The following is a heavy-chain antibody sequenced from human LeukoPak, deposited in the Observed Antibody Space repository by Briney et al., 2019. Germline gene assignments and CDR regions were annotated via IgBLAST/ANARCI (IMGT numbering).Heavy chain of an antibody. CDR1: GFTFSTYA. CDR3: AKDRGRYYDSSGYYWGYYFDS. CDR2: ITGSGGAT. Sequence: GGSLRLSCAASGFTFSTYAVNWVRQAPGKGLEWVSAITGSGGATYYADSVKGRFTISRDNSKNTLYLQMSSLRAEDTAVYYCAKDRGRYYDSSGYYWGYYFDSWGQGILVTVST. J-gene: IGHJ4*02. V-gene: IGHV3-23*01. D-gene: IGHD3-22*01.